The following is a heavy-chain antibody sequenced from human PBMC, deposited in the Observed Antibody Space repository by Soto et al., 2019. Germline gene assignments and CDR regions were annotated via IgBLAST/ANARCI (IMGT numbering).Heavy chain of an antibody. Sequence: QLQLQESGPGLVKPSETLSLTCTVSGGSISSSSYYWGWIRQPPGKGLEWIGSIYYSGSTYYNPSLKSRVTISVDTSKNQFSLKLSSVTAADTAVYYCARQIVGDDAFDIWGQGTMVTVSS. J-gene: IGHJ3*02. CDR1: GGSISSSSYY. V-gene: IGHV4-39*01. D-gene: IGHD1-26*01. CDR2: IYYSGST. CDR3: ARQIVGDDAFDI.